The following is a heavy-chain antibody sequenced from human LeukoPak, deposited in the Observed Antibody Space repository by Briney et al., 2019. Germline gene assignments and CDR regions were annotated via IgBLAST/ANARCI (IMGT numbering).Heavy chain of an antibody. J-gene: IGHJ4*02. CDR2: ISSSSSYI. Sequence: GGSLRLSCAASGFTFSSYSMNWVRQAPGKGLEWVSSISSSSSYIYYADSVKGRFTISRDNAKNPLYLQMNSLRAEDTAVYYCARGSIAAFDYWGQGTLVTVSS. CDR1: GFTFSSYS. V-gene: IGHV3-21*01. CDR3: ARGSIAAFDY. D-gene: IGHD6-6*01.